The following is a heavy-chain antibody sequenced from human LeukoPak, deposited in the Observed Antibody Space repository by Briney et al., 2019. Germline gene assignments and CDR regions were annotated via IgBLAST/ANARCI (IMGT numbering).Heavy chain of an antibody. V-gene: IGHV4-59*01. CDR3: ARGADGHTYY. J-gene: IGHJ4*02. CDR1: GGSISNSF. D-gene: IGHD5-24*01. CDR2: IFDSGNT. Sequence: SETLSLTCTVSGGSISNSFLSSIRQPPGKRLEWIGYIFDSGNTNYNPSLKSRVTMSVDTSKNQLSLNLTSVTAADTALYYCARGADGHTYYWGQGTLVTVSS.